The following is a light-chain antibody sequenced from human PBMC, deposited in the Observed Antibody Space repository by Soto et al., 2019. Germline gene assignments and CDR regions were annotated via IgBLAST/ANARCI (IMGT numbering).Light chain of an antibody. Sequence: DIQMTQSPSSLSASVGDRVTITCRASQGISNYLAWYQNEPGKVXKLLIYGASILQSGVPSRFSGSGSGTEFTLTISSLQSEDFAVYYCQQYNNWPPITFGQGTRLEIK. V-gene: IGKV1-27*01. CDR3: QQYNNWPPIT. CDR2: GAS. CDR1: QGISNY. J-gene: IGKJ5*01.